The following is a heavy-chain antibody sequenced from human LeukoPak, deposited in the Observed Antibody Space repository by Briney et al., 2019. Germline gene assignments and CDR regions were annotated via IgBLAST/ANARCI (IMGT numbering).Heavy chain of an antibody. CDR2: ISAYNGNT. J-gene: IGHJ5*02. V-gene: IGHV1-18*01. Sequence: ASVKVSCKASGYTFTSYGISWVRQAPGQGLEWMGWISAYNGNTNYAQKLQGRVTMTTDTSTSTAYMELRSLRSDDTAVYYCARSSGIAVAGARYNWFDPWGQGTLVTVSS. CDR3: ARSSGIAVAGARYNWFDP. CDR1: GYTFTSYG. D-gene: IGHD6-19*01.